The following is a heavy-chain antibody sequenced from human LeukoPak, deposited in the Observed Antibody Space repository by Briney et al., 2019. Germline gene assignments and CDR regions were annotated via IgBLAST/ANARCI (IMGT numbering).Heavy chain of an antibody. D-gene: IGHD3-10*01. CDR1: GGTFSSYT. V-gene: IGHV1-69*06. CDR3: ARETGAYYYTSGSSTDPPDY. Sequence: GASVKVSCKASGGTFSSYTISWVRQAPGQGLEWMGGIIPIFGTANYAQKFQGRVTITADKSTSTAYMELSSLRSEDTAVYYCARETGAYYYTSGSSTDPPDYWGQGTLVTVSS. CDR2: IIPIFGTA. J-gene: IGHJ4*02.